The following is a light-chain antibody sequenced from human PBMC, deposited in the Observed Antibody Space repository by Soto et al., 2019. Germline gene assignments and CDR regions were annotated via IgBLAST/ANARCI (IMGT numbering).Light chain of an antibody. CDR2: GAS. Sequence: EIVLTQSPDTLSLSPGEGATLSCRASQSVSSSDLAWYQQKPGQAPRLLFYGASSRATGISDRFSGSGSGADFTLTISSLQPEDFAVYYCQQSGSSPYTFGQGTKLEIK. J-gene: IGKJ2*01. CDR3: QQSGSSPYT. CDR1: QSVSSSD. V-gene: IGKV3-20*01.